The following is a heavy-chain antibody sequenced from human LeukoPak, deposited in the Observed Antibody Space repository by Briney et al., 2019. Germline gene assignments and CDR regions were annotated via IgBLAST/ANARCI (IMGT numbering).Heavy chain of an antibody. Sequence: PGGSLRLSCAASGFTFSSYAMSWVRQAPGKGLEWVSVISGSGGSTYYADSVKGRFTISRDNSKNTLYLQMNSLRAEDTAVYYCAKDRRYYDFWSGSPSDYYYYYGMDVWGQGTTVTVSS. CDR3: AKDRRYYDFWSGSPSDYYYYYGMDV. D-gene: IGHD3-3*01. J-gene: IGHJ6*02. CDR1: GFTFSSYA. V-gene: IGHV3-23*01. CDR2: ISGSGGST.